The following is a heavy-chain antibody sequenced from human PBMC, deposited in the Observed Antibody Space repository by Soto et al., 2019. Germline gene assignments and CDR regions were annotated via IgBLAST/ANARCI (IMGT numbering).Heavy chain of an antibody. CDR3: AREVVRYFDWQTNYYYGMDV. V-gene: IGHV1-18*04. Sequence: EASEKVSCKASGYTFTSYGISWVRQAPGQGLEWMGWISAYNGNTNYAQKLQGRVTMTTDTSTSTAYMELRSLRSDDTAVYYCAREVVRYFDWQTNYYYGMDVWGQGTTVTVSS. CDR1: GYTFTSYG. J-gene: IGHJ6*02. D-gene: IGHD3-9*01. CDR2: ISAYNGNT.